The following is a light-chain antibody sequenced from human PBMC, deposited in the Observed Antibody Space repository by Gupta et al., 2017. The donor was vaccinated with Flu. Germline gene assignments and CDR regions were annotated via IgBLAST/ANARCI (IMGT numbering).Light chain of an antibody. CDR2: GAS. J-gene: IGKJ4*01. V-gene: IGKV1-39*01. CDR1: HSISDY. CDR3: QQSYSTPT. Sequence: DIQMSQSPYSLSAALGDRVTITCRASHSISDYLNWYQQTRATAPNLLIYGASSLQSGVPSRFNSSGSGTVFTLIISRLQPEDSGTYYCQQSYSTPTFGGGTKVEI.